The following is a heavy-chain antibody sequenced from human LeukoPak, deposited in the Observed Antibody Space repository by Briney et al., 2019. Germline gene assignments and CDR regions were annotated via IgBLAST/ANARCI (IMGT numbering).Heavy chain of an antibody. V-gene: IGHV3-74*01. CDR2: INSDGSST. CDR3: ARDRGYSGSWYGLTV. D-gene: IGHD6-13*01. Sequence: GGSLRLSCAASGFTFSSYWMHWVRQAPGEGLVWVSRINSDGSSTSYADSVKGRFTISRDNAKNSLYLQMNSLRAEDTAVYYCARDRGYSGSWYGLTVWGKGTTVTVSS. CDR1: GFTFSSYW. J-gene: IGHJ6*04.